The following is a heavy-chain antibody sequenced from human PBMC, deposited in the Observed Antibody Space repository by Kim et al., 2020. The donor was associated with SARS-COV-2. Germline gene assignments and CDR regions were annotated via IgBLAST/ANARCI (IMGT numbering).Heavy chain of an antibody. D-gene: IGHD6-13*01. CDR3: ARAVIAAAGFDY. Sequence: SYAQKFQGRVTMTRDTSTSTVYMELSSLRSEDTAVYYCARAVIAAAGFDYWGQGTLVTVSS. J-gene: IGHJ4*02. V-gene: IGHV1-46*01.